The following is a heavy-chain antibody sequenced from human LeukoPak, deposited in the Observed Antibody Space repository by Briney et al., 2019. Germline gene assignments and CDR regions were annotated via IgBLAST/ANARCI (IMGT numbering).Heavy chain of an antibody. V-gene: IGHV1-69*02. CDR1: GGTFSGHT. CDR2: IIPILNIA. CDR3: ARAREGIVPAAIQPFDY. J-gene: IGHJ4*02. D-gene: IGHD2-2*02. Sequence: SVKVSCKASGGTFSGHTFSWVRQAPGQGLEWMGRIIPILNIANYAQKFQGRVTITADESTSTAYMELSSLRSEDTAVYYCARAREGIVPAAIQPFDYWGQGTLVTVSS.